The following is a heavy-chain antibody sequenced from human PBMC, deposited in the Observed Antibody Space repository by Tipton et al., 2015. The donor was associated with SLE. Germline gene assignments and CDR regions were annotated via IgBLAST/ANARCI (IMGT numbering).Heavy chain of an antibody. CDR1: GGSISSYY. V-gene: IGHV4-59*01. J-gene: IGHJ4*02. CDR3: ASGIAAAGGDY. Sequence: TQSLTCTVSGGSISSYYWSWIRQPPGKGLEWIGYIYYSGSTNYNPSLKSRVTISVDTSKNQCSLKLRYVTAADTAVYYCASGIAAAGGDYWGQGTLVTVSS. CDR2: IYYSGST. D-gene: IGHD6-13*01.